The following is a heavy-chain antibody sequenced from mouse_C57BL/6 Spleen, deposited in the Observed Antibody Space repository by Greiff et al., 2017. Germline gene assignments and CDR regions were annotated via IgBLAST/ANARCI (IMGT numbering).Heavy chain of an antibody. Sequence: QVQLQQSGAELMKPGASVKLSCKATGYTFTGYWMNWVKQRPGQGLEWIGQIYPGDGDTNYNGKFKGKATLTADKSSSTAYMQLSSLTSEDSAVYFCEKDGSSFDWGQGTLVTVSA. CDR3: EKDGSSFD. CDR2: IYPGDGDT. D-gene: IGHD1-1*01. J-gene: IGHJ3*01. CDR1: GYTFTGYW. V-gene: IGHV1-80*01.